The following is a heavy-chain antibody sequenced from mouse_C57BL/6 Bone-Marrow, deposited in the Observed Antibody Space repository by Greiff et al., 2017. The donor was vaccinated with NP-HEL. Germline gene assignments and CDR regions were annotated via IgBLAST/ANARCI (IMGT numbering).Heavy chain of an antibody. V-gene: IGHV5-4*01. Sequence: EVQLQESGGGLVKPGGSLKLSCAASGFTFSSYAMSWVRQTPEKRLAWVATISDGGSYTYYPDNVKGRFTISRDNAKNNLYLQMSHLKSEDTAMYYCARDDGSSYGPGFAYWGQGTLVTVSA. CDR3: ARDDGSSYGPGFAY. CDR2: ISDGGSYT. CDR1: GFTFSSYA. D-gene: IGHD1-1*01. J-gene: IGHJ3*01.